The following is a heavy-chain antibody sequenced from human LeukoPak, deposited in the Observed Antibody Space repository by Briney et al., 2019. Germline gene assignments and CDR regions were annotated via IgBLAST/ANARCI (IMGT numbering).Heavy chain of an antibody. J-gene: IGHJ4*02. CDR1: GGSISSYY. V-gene: IGHV4-59*08. Sequence: SETLSLTCTVSGGSISSYYWSWIRQPPGKGLEWIGYIYYSGSTNYNPSLKSRVTISVDTSKNQFSLKLSSVTAADTAVYYCATLKGIRASVDYWGQGTLVTVSP. CDR3: ATLKGIRASVDY. CDR2: IYYSGST.